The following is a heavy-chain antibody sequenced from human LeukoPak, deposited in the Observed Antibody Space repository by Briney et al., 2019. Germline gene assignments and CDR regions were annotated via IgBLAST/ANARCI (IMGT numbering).Heavy chain of an antibody. D-gene: IGHD4-17*01. CDR3: ARSEMTTVTN. Sequence: GGSLRLSCAASGFTFSSYEMNWVRQAPGKGLEWVSYISSSGSTIYYADSVKGRFTISRDNAKNSLYLQMNSLRAEDTAVYYCARSEMTTVTNWGQGTLVTVSS. CDR2: ISSSGSTI. CDR1: GFTFSSYE. J-gene: IGHJ4*02. V-gene: IGHV3-48*03.